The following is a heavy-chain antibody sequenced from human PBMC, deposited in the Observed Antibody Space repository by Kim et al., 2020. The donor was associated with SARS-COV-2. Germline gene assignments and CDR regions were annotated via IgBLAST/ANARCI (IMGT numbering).Heavy chain of an antibody. Sequence: GTANYAQKFPGRVTITADKSTSTAYMELSSLRSEDTAVYYCARNTEGFDPWGQGTLVTVSS. CDR3: ARNTEGFDP. V-gene: IGHV1-69*06. D-gene: IGHD2-2*02. CDR2: GTA. J-gene: IGHJ5*02.